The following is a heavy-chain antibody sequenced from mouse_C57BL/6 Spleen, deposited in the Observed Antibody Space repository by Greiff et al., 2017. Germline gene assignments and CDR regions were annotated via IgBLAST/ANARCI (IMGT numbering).Heavy chain of an antibody. V-gene: IGHV3-6*01. CDR1: GYSITSGYY. D-gene: IGHD3-2*02. CDR3: ARGAAQTGFAY. Sequence: ESGPGLVKPSQSLSLTCSVTGYSITSGYYWNWIRQFPGNKLEWMGYISYDGSNNYNPSLKNRISITRDTSKNQFFLKLNSVTTEDTATYYCARGAAQTGFAYWGQGTLVTVSA. CDR2: ISYDGSN. J-gene: IGHJ3*01.